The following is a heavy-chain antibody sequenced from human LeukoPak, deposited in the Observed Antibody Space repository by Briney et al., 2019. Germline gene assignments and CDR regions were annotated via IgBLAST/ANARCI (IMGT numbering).Heavy chain of an antibody. V-gene: IGHV3-23*01. CDR2: ISGSGGST. CDR1: GFTFSSYA. CDR3: GKDFRDGYITGLFDY. J-gene: IGHJ4*02. D-gene: IGHD5-24*01. Sequence: GGSLRLSCAASGFTFSSYAMSWVRQAPGKGLEWVSAISGSGGSTYYADSVKGRFTISRDNSKNTLYLQMNSLRAEDTAVYYCGKDFRDGYITGLFDYWGQGTLVTVSS.